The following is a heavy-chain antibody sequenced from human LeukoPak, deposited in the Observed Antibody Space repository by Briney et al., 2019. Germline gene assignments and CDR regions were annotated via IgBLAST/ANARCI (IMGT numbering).Heavy chain of an antibody. CDR2: ISGSGGSS. Sequence: GGSLRLSCAASGFTFSSYGMSWVRQAPGKGLEWVSSISGSGGSSYYADPVKGRFTISRDNSEYTLSLQMNSLRAEDTAVYYCAKGFSSHQDLDYWGQGTLVTVSS. CDR3: AKGFSSHQDLDY. CDR1: GFTFSSYG. D-gene: IGHD6-13*01. J-gene: IGHJ4*02. V-gene: IGHV3-23*01.